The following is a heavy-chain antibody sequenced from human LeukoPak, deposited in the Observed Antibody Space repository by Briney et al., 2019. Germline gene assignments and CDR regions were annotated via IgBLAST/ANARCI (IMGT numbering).Heavy chain of an antibody. V-gene: IGHV1-46*01. CDR1: GYTFTSYY. Sequence: ASVKVSCKASGYTFTSYYMHWVRQAPGQGLEWRGIINPSGGSTSYAQKFQGRVTISRYMSTSTIYVGMSRLRSEDTATCLCARDGRDGYNQGPDAFDIWGQRTMVTVSS. J-gene: IGHJ3*02. CDR2: INPSGGST. CDR3: ARDGRDGYNQGPDAFDI. D-gene: IGHD5-24*01.